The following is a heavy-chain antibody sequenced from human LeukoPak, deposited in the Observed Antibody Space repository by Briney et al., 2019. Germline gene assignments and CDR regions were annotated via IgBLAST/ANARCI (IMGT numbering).Heavy chain of an antibody. CDR3: TQSNY. CDR1: GFTFSGSP. Sequence: PGGSLILSCAASGFTFSGSPILWVRQASGKGLEWVGRIRSKADNYATAYAASVQGRCTISRDDSKSTAYLQLNSLKTEDTAVYYCTQSNYWGQGALVTASS. V-gene: IGHV3-73*01. J-gene: IGHJ4*02. CDR2: IRSKADNYAT.